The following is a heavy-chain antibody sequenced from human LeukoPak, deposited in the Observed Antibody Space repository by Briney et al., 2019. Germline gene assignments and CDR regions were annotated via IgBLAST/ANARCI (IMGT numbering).Heavy chain of an antibody. J-gene: IGHJ5*02. Sequence: GASVKVSCKASGYTSTSYYMHWVRQAPGQGLEWMGIINPSGGSTSYAQKFQGRVTMTRDMSTSTVYMELSSLRSEDTAVYYCARDHGSATSDPTDNWFDPWGQGTLVTVSS. CDR1: GYTSTSYY. CDR2: INPSGGST. V-gene: IGHV1-46*01. CDR3: ARDHGSATSDPTDNWFDP.